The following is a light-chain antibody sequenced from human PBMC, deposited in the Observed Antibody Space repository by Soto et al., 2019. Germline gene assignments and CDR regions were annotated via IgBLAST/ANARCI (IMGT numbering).Light chain of an antibody. CDR3: QQYSSYSKT. CDR1: QSISSW. CDR2: DAS. J-gene: IGKJ1*01. V-gene: IGKV1-5*01. Sequence: DIQMTQSPSTLSASVGDILTITFRASQSISSWLAWYQQRPGKAPKLLIFDASSLESGVPSRFSGSGSGTEFTLTISSLQPDDFATYYCQQYSSYSKTFGQGTKVDIK.